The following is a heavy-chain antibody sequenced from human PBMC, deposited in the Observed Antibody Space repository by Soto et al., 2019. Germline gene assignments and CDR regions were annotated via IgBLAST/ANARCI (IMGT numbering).Heavy chain of an antibody. D-gene: IGHD3-3*01. CDR1: GGTFSSYA. CDR2: IIPIFGTA. V-gene: IGHV1-69*05. J-gene: IGHJ4*02. Sequence: SVKVSCKASGGTFSSYAISWVRQAPGQGLEWMGGIIPIFGTANYAQKFQGRVTITRDTSASTAYMELGSLRSEDTAVYYCARGNLYYDFWSGSVLWGQGTLVTVSS. CDR3: ARGNLYYDFWSGSVL.